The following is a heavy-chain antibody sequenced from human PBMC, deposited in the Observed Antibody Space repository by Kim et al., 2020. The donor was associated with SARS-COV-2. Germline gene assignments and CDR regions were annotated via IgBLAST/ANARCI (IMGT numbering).Heavy chain of an antibody. D-gene: IGHD6-19*01. V-gene: IGHV3-23*01. CDR3: AKPPGIAVAGWYFDL. CDR1: GFTFSSYA. J-gene: IGHJ2*01. CDR2: ISGSGGST. Sequence: AGSLRLSCAASGFTFSSYAMSWVRQAPGKGLEWVSAISGSGGSTYYADSVKGRFTISRDNSKNTLYLQMNSLRAEDTAVYYCAKPPGIAVAGWYFDLWGRGTLVTVSS.